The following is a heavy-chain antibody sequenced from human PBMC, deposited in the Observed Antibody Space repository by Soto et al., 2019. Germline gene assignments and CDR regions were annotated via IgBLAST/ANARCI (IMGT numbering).Heavy chain of an antibody. J-gene: IGHJ4*02. CDR3: AREFSNSPEAFDS. V-gene: IGHV4-61*01. CDR2: IYYTGST. CDR1: CGSVNSDSCY. D-gene: IGHD6-6*01. Sequence: ASETLSLTCTISCGSVNSDSCYWSWIRQPPGRGLEWIGYIYYTGSTNYNPSLKSRVTISVDTSRNQFSLKLSSVTAADTAVYYCAREFSNSPEAFDSWGQGSLVTVSS.